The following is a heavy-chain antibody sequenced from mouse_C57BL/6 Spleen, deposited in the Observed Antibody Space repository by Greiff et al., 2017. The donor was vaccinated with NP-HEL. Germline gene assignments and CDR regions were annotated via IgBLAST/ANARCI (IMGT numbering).Heavy chain of an antibody. D-gene: IGHD2-4*01. V-gene: IGHV5-4*01. CDR1: GFTFSSYA. Sequence: VQLKESGGGLVKPGGSLKLSCAASGFTFSSYAMSWVRQTPEKRLEWVATISDGGSYTYYPDNVKGRFTISRDNAKNNLYLQMSHLKSEDTAMYYCASPYDYEFAYWGQGTLVTVSA. J-gene: IGHJ3*01. CDR2: ISDGGSYT. CDR3: ASPYDYEFAY.